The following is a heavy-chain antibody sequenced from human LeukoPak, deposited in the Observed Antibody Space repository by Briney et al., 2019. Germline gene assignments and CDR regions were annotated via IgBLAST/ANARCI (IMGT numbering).Heavy chain of an antibody. CDR3: ARLTRDGYTTF. V-gene: IGHV4-59*01. J-gene: IGHJ4*02. Sequence: SETLSLTCTISGGSISTYHWSWIQQPPEKGLEWIGYIYKGSTNYNPSLKSRVTISVVTSKNQFSLKLRSVTAADTAVYYCARLTRDGYTTFWGQGTLVTVSS. CDR1: GGSISTYH. D-gene: IGHD5-24*01. CDR2: IYKGST.